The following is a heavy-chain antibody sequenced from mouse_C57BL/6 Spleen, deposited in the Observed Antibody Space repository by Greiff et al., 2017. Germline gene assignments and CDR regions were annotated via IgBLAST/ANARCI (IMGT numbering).Heavy chain of an antibody. V-gene: IGHV1-55*01. Sequence: QVQLQQPGAELVKPGASVKMSCKASGYTFTSYWITWVKQRPGQGLEWIGDIYPGSGSTNYNEKFKSKATLTVDTSSSTAYMQLSSLTSEDSAVYYWARINTVGGYWDFDVWGTGTTVTVAS. D-gene: IGHD5-1-1*01. J-gene: IGHJ1*03. CDR1: GYTFTSYW. CDR3: ARINTVGGYWDFDV. CDR2: IYPGSGST.